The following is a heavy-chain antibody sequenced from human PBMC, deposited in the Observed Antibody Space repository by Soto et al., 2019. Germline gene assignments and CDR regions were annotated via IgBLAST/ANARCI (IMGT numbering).Heavy chain of an antibody. Sequence: SLRLSCAASGLTISDSYMSWIRQAPGKGLEWVSYISRSGSTIYYADSVEGRFTISRDSAKNSLYLQMNSLRAEDTAIYYCARALEYCSGGSCFPNWFDPWGQGTLVTVSS. J-gene: IGHJ5*02. D-gene: IGHD2-15*01. CDR1: GLTISDSY. CDR3: ARALEYCSGGSCFPNWFDP. V-gene: IGHV3-11*01. CDR2: ISRSGSTI.